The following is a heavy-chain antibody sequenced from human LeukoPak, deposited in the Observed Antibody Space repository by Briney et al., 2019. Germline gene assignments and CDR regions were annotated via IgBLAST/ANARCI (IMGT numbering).Heavy chain of an antibody. Sequence: GGSLRLSCAASGFTFSSYAMSWVRQAPGKGLECISGFSGSGGSTYYADSVKGRFTISRDNSKNMVYLQMNSLRAEDTAVYYCANDLGWIQLNLGRGQGTLVTVSS. CDR3: ANDLGWIQLNLG. J-gene: IGHJ4*02. V-gene: IGHV3-23*01. CDR2: FSGSGGST. D-gene: IGHD5-18*01. CDR1: GFTFSSYA.